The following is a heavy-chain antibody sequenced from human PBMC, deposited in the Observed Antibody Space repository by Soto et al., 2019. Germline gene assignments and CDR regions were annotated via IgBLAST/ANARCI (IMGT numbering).Heavy chain of an antibody. D-gene: IGHD2-15*01. J-gene: IGHJ4*02. CDR3: AKDLSPLGYCSGGSCYSDY. Sequence: PGGSLRLSCAASGFTFSSYSMSWVRQAPGKGLEWVSVISGSGGSTYYADSVKGRLTISRDNSKNTLYLQMNSLRAEDTAVYYCAKDLSPLGYCSGGSCYSDYWGQGTLVTVSS. CDR1: GFTFSSYS. CDR2: ISGSGGST. V-gene: IGHV3-23*01.